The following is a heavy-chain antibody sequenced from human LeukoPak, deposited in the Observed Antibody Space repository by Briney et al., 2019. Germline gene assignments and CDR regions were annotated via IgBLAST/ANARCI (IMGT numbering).Heavy chain of an antibody. J-gene: IGHJ4*02. CDR3: ARLYGSGSYFDY. Sequence: GGSLRLSCAASGFTFSSYAMHWVRQAPGKGLEWVAVISYDGSNKYYADSVKGRFTISRDNSKNTLYLQMNSLRAEDTAVCYCARLYGSGSYFDYWGQGTLVTVSS. D-gene: IGHD3-10*01. V-gene: IGHV3-30*04. CDR2: ISYDGSNK. CDR1: GFTFSSYA.